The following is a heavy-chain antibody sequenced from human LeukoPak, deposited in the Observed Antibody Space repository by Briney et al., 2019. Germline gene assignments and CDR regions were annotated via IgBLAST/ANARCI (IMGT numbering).Heavy chain of an antibody. CDR3: ARDQGHDNSHFHY. Sequence: SETLSLTCTVSGGSISSYYWSWIRQPPGKGLEWIGYIYYSGSTNYNPSLKSRVTISVDTSKNQFSLKLSSVTAADTAVYYCARDQGHDNSHFHYWGQGTLVTVSS. CDR1: GGSISSYY. J-gene: IGHJ4*02. V-gene: IGHV4-59*01. CDR2: IYYSGST. D-gene: IGHD1-20*01.